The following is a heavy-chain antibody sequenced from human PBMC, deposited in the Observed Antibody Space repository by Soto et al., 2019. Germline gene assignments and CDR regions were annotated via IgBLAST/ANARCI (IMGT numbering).Heavy chain of an antibody. CDR1: GSSLTYINNHY. CDR3: ARQGFGVLHGLVDV. D-gene: IGHD3-10*01. Sequence: SETLSLTCTLSGSSLTYINNHYHSWFRLPPGKGLELIGYISDIAYTSYNPSLKGRVSISVDTSKNQFSLTLTSVTAADTAVYYCARQGFGVLHGLVDVWGQGTTVTLSS. CDR2: ISDIAYT. J-gene: IGHJ6*02. V-gene: IGHV4-61*01.